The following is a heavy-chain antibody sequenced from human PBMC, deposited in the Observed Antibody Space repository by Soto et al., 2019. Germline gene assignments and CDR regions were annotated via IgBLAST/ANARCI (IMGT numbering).Heavy chain of an antibody. CDR3: ARSKYYYDSSGPSDAFDI. J-gene: IGHJ3*02. Sequence: SGPTLVNPTQTLTLTCTFSGFSLSTSGMCVSLIRQPPGKALEWLALIDWDDDKYYSTSLKTRLTISKDTSKNQVVLTMTNMDPVDTATYYCARSKYYYDSSGPSDAFDIWGQGTMVTV. D-gene: IGHD3-22*01. V-gene: IGHV2-70*01. CDR1: GFSLSTSGMC. CDR2: IDWDDDK.